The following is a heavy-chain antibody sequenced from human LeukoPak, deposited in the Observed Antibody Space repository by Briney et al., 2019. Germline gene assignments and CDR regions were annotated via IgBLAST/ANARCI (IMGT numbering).Heavy chain of an antibody. J-gene: IGHJ3*02. CDR1: GGSVSSYY. CDR3: ASVGWGSYYPHFPFDI. Sequence: SETLSLTCTVSGGSVSSYYWSWIRQPPGKGLEWIGYIYYSGSTNYNPTLKSRVTISVDTSKNQFSLKLSSVTAADTAVYYCASVGWGSYYPHFPFDIWGQGTMVTVSS. CDR2: IYYSGST. V-gene: IGHV4-59*08. D-gene: IGHD3-10*01.